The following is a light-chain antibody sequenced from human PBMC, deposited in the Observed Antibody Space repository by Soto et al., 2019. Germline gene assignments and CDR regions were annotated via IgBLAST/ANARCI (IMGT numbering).Light chain of an antibody. CDR2: GAS. J-gene: IGKJ3*01. CDR1: QSFSSSY. CDR3: QHYGSALFT. V-gene: IGKV3-20*01. Sequence: EIVLTQSPGTLSLSPGERATLSCRASQSFSSSYLAWYQQKPGQAPSLLIYGASSRATGIPDRFSGSGFGKDFTITISSLEPEDFAVYYCQHYGSALFTFGPGTKVDVK.